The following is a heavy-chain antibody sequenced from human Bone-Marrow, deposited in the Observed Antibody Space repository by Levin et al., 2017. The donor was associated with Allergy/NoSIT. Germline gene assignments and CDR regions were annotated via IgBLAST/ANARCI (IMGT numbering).Heavy chain of an antibody. V-gene: IGHV3-30*18. D-gene: IGHD3/OR15-3a*01. CDR3: AKGLDLLGAMDY. CDR2: ISFDGSTK. CDR1: GFTFMRYG. Sequence: AGGSLRLSCAASGFTFMRYGMHWVRQAPGKGLEWVAAISFDGSTKYYVDSVKGRFTFSRDNSKNTVYLQMNSLGVEDTAVYYCAKGLDLLGAMDYWGQGTLVTVSS. J-gene: IGHJ4*02.